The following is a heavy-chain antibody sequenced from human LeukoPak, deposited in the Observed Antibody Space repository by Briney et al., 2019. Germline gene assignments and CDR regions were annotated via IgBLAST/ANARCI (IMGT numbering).Heavy chain of an antibody. V-gene: IGHV3-66*01. D-gene: IGHD3-10*01. CDR3: ARNDYGSGSYITLFDY. J-gene: IGHJ4*02. CDR2: IYSGGSA. Sequence: GGSLRLSCAASGFTVTSNYMSWVRQAPGKVLEWVSVIYSGGSAYYADSVKGRFTISRDNSKNTLYLQMNSLRAEDTAVYYCARNDYGSGSYITLFDYWGQGTLVTVSS. CDR1: GFTVTSNY.